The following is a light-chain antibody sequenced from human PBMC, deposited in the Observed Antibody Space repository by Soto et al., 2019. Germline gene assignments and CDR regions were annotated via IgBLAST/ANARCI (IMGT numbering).Light chain of an antibody. V-gene: IGLV2-14*01. CDR3: SSSTSSNTLV. J-gene: IGLJ3*02. CDR2: GVS. Sequence: QSALTHPASVSSSPGQSITISCTGGKNDIGSSDYVSWYQQYPGKAPKLIIYGVSNRPSGTSDRFSGSKSGNTASLTISGLQADDEADYYCSSSTSSNTLVFGGGTKVTVL. CDR1: KNDIGSSDY.